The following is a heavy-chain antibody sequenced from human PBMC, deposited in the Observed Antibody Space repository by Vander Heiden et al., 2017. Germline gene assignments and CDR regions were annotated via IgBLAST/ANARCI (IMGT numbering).Heavy chain of an antibody. J-gene: IGHJ5*02. CDR1: GFTFNSYP. CDR2: ISFDGSNQ. V-gene: IGHV3-30*04. D-gene: IGHD3-16*01. Sequence: QVQLVESGGGVVQPGRSLTLSCVVSGFTFNSYPMNWVRQAPGKGLEWVAGISFDGSNQYYAGSVKGRFTISRDNSKNTVYLQIDSLRAEDTALYYCARVGGEPWGQGTLGTVSS. CDR3: ARVGGEP.